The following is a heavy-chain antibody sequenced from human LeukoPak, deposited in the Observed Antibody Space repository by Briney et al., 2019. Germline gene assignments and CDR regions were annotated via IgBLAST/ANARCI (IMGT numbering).Heavy chain of an antibody. CDR3: AREGYSSGLGFQY. CDR1: GFAFSSYE. D-gene: IGHD6-19*01. J-gene: IGHJ1*01. CDR2: ISSSGSTI. Sequence: GGSLRLSCAASGFAFSSYEMNWVRQAPGKGLEWVSYISSSGSTIYYADSVKGRFTISRDNAKNSLYLQMNSLRAEDTAVYYCAREGYSSGLGFQYWGQGTLVTVSS. V-gene: IGHV3-48*03.